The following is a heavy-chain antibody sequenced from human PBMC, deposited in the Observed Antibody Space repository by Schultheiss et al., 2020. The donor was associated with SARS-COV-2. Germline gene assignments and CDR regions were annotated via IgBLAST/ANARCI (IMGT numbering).Heavy chain of an antibody. CDR1: GYTFTSYA. Sequence: SVKVSCKASGYTFTSYAMHWVRQAPGQRLEWMGGIIPIFGTANYAQKFQGRVTITADESTSTAYMELSSLRSEDTAVYYCASSPAFWSGWYWYFDLWGRGTLVTVSS. V-gene: IGHV1-69*13. D-gene: IGHD3-3*01. CDR3: ASSPAFWSGWYWYFDL. CDR2: IIPIFGTA. J-gene: IGHJ2*01.